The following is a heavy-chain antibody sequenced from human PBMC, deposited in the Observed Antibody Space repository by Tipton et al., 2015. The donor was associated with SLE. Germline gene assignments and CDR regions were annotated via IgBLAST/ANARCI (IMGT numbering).Heavy chain of an antibody. CDR3: ARDLLYYYDSSGYYHHDAFDI. D-gene: IGHD3-22*01. CDR2: IYYSGTT. Sequence: TLSLTCTVSRGSISGSTYHWSWIRQPPGKGLEWIGSIYYSGTTYYKPSLKSRVTISVDTSKNQFSLKLSSVTAADTAVYYCARDLLYYYDSSGYYHHDAFDIWGQGTMVTVSS. V-gene: IGHV4-39*07. CDR1: RGSISGSTYH. J-gene: IGHJ3*02.